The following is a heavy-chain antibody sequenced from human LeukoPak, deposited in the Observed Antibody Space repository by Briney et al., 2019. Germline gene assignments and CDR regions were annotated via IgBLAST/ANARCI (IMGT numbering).Heavy chain of an antibody. J-gene: IGHJ4*02. V-gene: IGHV3-23*01. CDR1: GIFYSSVV. Sequence: GGLLIPSSASAGIFYSSVVLCGGRPAPGKGLEWVSSISGSGGSTYYADSVKGRFTISRDNSKNTLYLQMNSLRAEDTAVYYCAKTLVATTYYLDYWGQGTLVTVSS. D-gene: IGHD5-12*01. CDR2: ISGSGGST. CDR3: AKTLVATTYYLDY.